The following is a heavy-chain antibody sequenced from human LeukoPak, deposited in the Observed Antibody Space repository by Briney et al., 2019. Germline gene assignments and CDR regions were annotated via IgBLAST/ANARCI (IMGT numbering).Heavy chain of an antibody. Sequence: GGSLRHSCAASGFTFSSYAMSWVRQAPGKGLEWVSAISGSGGSTYYADSVKGRFTISRDNSKNTLYLQMNSLRAEDTAVYYCAKNGSPGVGATFFSAWGQGALVTVSS. CDR2: ISGSGGST. D-gene: IGHD1-26*01. CDR3: AKNGSPGVGATFFSA. CDR1: GFTFSSYA. J-gene: IGHJ4*02. V-gene: IGHV3-23*01.